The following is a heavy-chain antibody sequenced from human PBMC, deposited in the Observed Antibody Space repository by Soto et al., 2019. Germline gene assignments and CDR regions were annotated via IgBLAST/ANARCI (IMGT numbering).Heavy chain of an antibody. J-gene: IGHJ4*02. D-gene: IGHD2-8*01. Sequence: PSESLSLTCAVYGGSFSGYCWRWIRQRPEKGLEWIGEINHSGSTNYNPSLKSRVTIAVDTSKNQFSLKLSSVTAADTAVYYCARAPNYRRVLMVYATGGDYFDYWGQGTLVTVSS. CDR1: GGSFSGYC. CDR2: INHSGST. V-gene: IGHV4-34*01. CDR3: ARAPNYRRVLMVYATGGDYFDY.